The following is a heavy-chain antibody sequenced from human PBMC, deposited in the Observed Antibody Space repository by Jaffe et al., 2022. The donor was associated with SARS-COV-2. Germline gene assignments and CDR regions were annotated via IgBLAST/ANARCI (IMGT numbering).Heavy chain of an antibody. V-gene: IGHV6-1*01. CDR1: GDSVSSNRAA. D-gene: IGHD6-19*01. J-gene: IGHJ4*02. CDR3: ARGTGGWYWAFDY. CDR2: TYYKTKWFN. Sequence: QVQLQQSGPGLVKPSQTLSLTCAISGDSVSSNRAAWIWIRQSPSRGLEWLGRTYYKTKWFNDYAVSVKSRVIINPDTSKNQFSLQLNSVTPEDTAVYYCARGTGGWYWAFDYWGQGTLVTVSS.